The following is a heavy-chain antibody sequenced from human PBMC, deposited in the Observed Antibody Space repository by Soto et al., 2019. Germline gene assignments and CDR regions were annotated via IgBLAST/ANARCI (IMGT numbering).Heavy chain of an antibody. J-gene: IGHJ1*01. Sequence: GESLKISCKGSGYSFTSYWIGWVRQMPGKGLEWMGIIYPGDSDTRYSPSFQGQVTISADKSISTAYLPWSSLKASDTAMYYCARPPAYSSGWYDQYFQHWGQGTLVTVS. CDR2: IYPGDSDT. V-gene: IGHV5-51*01. CDR3: ARPPAYSSGWYDQYFQH. D-gene: IGHD6-19*01. CDR1: GYSFTSYW.